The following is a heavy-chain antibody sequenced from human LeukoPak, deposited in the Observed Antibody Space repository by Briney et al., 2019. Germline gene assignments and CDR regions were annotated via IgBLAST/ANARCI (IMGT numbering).Heavy chain of an antibody. Sequence: SETLSLTCTVSGGSTSTHYWSWIRQPPGKGLEWIGYISYSGSTNYSPSLKSRVTISVVTSKNQFSLRLSSVTAADTAVYYCARGPYNSGRYYFDYWGQGALVTVSS. CDR3: ARGPYNSGRYYFDY. CDR1: GGSTSTHY. V-gene: IGHV4-59*11. D-gene: IGHD6-19*01. CDR2: ISYSGST. J-gene: IGHJ4*02.